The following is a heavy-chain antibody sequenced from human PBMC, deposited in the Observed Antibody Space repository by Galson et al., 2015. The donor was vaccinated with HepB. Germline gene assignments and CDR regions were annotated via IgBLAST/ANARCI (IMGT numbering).Heavy chain of an antibody. CDR1: GYSFTNYW. Sequence: QSEAEVKKPGESLKISCKASGYSFTNYWIGWVRQMPGKGLEWMGIIYPGDSDTRYSPSFQGQVTISAEKSISTAYLQWSSLRASDTAMYYRARLGGQMAASYFDYLGQGTLLTVSS. V-gene: IGHV5-51*03. D-gene: IGHD5-24*01. CDR3: ARLGGQMAASYFDY. CDR2: IYPGDSDT. J-gene: IGHJ4*02.